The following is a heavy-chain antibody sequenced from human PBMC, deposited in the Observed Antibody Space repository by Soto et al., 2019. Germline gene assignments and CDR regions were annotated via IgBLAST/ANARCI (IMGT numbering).Heavy chain of an antibody. D-gene: IGHD3-3*01. CDR1: GFTFSSYW. Sequence: PGGSLRLSCAGSGFTFSSYWMSWVRQAPGKGLEWVANIKQDGSEKYYVDSVKGRFTISRDNAKNSLYLQMNSLRAEDTAVYYCARGNYDFWSGYYNYYYYGMDVWGQGTTVTVSS. J-gene: IGHJ6*01. CDR2: IKQDGSEK. V-gene: IGHV3-7*04. CDR3: ARGNYDFWSGYYNYYYYGMDV.